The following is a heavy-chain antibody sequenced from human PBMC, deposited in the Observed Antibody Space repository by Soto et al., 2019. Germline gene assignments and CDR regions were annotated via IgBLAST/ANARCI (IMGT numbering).Heavy chain of an antibody. CDR3: AKILSGSYLL. J-gene: IGHJ4*02. CDR1: GCTFSSYA. Sequence: ASVKVSCKASGCTFSSYAISWARQAPGQGLEWMGGIIPIFGTANYAQKFQGRVTITADESTSTAYMELSSLRSEDTAVYYCAKILSGSYLLWGQGTLVTVSS. V-gene: IGHV1-69*13. D-gene: IGHD1-26*01. CDR2: IIPIFGTA.